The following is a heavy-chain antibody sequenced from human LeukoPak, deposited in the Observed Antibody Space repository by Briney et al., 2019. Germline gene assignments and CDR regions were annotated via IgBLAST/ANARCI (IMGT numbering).Heavy chain of an antibody. J-gene: IGHJ1*01. V-gene: IGHV3-66*01. D-gene: IGHD3-10*01. CDR1: GFTVSSNY. CDR3: ARDTDYYGSGRHGYFDH. CDR2: LFSGYST. Sequence: GGSLRLSCAASGFTVSSNYMSWVRQAPGKGLEWVSVLFSGYSTYYADSVKGRFTISRDNSKNTLHLQMNSLRVEDTAVYYCARDTDYYGSGRHGYFDHWGQGTLVTVSS.